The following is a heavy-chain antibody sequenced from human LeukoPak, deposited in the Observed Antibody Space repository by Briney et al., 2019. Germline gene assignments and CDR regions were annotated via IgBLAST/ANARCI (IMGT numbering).Heavy chain of an antibody. D-gene: IGHD2-2*01. J-gene: IGHJ5*02. V-gene: IGHV4-59*01. CDR1: GGSISSYY. CDR3: AREYCSSTSCYNWFDP. Sequence: SETLSLTCTVSGGSISSYYWSWIRQPPVKGLEWIGYIYYSGSTNYNPSLKSRVTISVDTSKNQFSLKLSSVTAADTAVYYCAREYCSSTSCYNWFDPWGQGTLVTVSS. CDR2: IYYSGST.